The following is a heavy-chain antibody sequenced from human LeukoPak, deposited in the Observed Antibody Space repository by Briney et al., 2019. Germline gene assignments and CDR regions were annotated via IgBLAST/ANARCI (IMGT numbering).Heavy chain of an antibody. V-gene: IGHV1-69*05. CDR3: ASGEILWVFDY. D-gene: IGHD2/OR15-2a*01. CDR1: GCTFSSYA. J-gene: IGHJ4*02. CDR2: IIPIFGTA. Sequence: SVKVSCKASGCTFSSYAISWVRQAPGQGLEWMGRIIPIFGTANYAQKFQGRVTITTDESTSTAYMELSSLRSEDTAVYYCASGEILWVFDYWGQGTLVTVSS.